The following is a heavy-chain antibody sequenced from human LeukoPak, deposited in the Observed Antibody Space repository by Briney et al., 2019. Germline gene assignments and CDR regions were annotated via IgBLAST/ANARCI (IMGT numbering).Heavy chain of an antibody. Sequence: PGGSLRLSCAASGFTFSSYGMHWVRQAPGKGLEWVAFIRYDGSNKYYADSVKGRFTISRDNSKNTLYLQMNSLRAEDTAVYYCAKDYYDSSGYYYSPGYYYYMDVWGKGTTVTVSS. D-gene: IGHD3-22*01. CDR2: IRYDGSNK. J-gene: IGHJ6*03. V-gene: IGHV3-30*02. CDR3: AKDYYDSSGYYYSPGYYYYMDV. CDR1: GFTFSSYG.